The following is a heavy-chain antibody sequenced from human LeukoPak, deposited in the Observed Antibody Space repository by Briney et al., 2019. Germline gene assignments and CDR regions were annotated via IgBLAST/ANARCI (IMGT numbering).Heavy chain of an antibody. CDR2: INPSGGST. Sequence: ASVKVSCKASGYTFTTYGISWVRQAPGQGLEWMGIINPSGGSTSYAQKFQGRVTMTRDTSTSTVYMELSSLRSEDTAVYYCARDPSITIFGVVSTPYYYYYGMDVWGQGTTVTVSS. V-gene: IGHV1-46*01. CDR3: ARDPSITIFGVVSTPYYYYYGMDV. D-gene: IGHD3-3*01. CDR1: GYTFTTYG. J-gene: IGHJ6*02.